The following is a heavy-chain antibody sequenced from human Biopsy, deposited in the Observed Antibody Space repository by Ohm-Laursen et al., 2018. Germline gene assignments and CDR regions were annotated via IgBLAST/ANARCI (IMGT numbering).Heavy chain of an antibody. Sequence: RSLRLFCTASGFTFKNDNMHWVRQAPGKGLEWVAAIYNDGINKYYADSVKGRFTISRDDSKNTLYLQMNSLRVEDTAVFYCARDRRSHWFFDLWGRGTLVTVSS. J-gene: IGHJ2*01. V-gene: IGHV3-33*01. CDR3: ARDRRSHWFFDL. CDR2: IYNDGINK. D-gene: IGHD2-15*01. CDR1: GFTFKNDN.